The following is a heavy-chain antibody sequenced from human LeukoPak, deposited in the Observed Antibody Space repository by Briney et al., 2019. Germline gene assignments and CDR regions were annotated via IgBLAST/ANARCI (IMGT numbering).Heavy chain of an antibody. CDR2: ISGSGGTT. J-gene: IGHJ4*02. Sequence: GGSLRLSCAASGFTFSSYAMSWVRQAPGKGLEWVSAISGSGGTTTYVDSVKGRFTVSRGNSKNTVSLQMNSLRAEDTAVYYCAKDTYPYSGTYYYFEYWGQGILVTVSS. CDR3: AKDTYPYSGTYYYFEY. CDR1: GFTFSSYA. V-gene: IGHV3-23*01. D-gene: IGHD1-26*01.